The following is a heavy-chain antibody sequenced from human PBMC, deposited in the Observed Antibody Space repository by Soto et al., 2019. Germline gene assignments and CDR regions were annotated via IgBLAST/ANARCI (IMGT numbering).Heavy chain of an antibody. Sequence: QVQLVESGGGVVQPGRSLRLCYAVSGFTVSSYGMHWVRQAPGKGLEWVAVISRDGGTKFYADSVKGRFTISKDNSRNTLFLEMNSLRGDDMAVYYCTGEVASGYWGQGTLVTVSS. CDR3: TGEVASGY. CDR2: ISRDGGTK. J-gene: IGHJ4*02. V-gene: IGHV3-30*03. D-gene: IGHD2-8*02. CDR1: GFTVSSYG.